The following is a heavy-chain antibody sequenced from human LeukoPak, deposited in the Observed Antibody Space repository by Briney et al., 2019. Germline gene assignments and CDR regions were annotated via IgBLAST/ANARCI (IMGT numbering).Heavy chain of an antibody. J-gene: IGHJ5*02. CDR1: SGSFSGYY. D-gene: IGHD3-9*01. CDR2: INHSGST. CDR3: ARGGEAGYDILTGYYNKGNWFDP. V-gene: IGHV4-34*01. Sequence: SETLSLTCAVYSGSFSGYYWSWIRQPPGKGLEWIGEINHSGSTNYNPSLKSRVTISVDTSKNQFSLKLSSVTAADTAVYYCARGGEAGYDILTGYYNKGNWFDPWGQGTLVTVSS.